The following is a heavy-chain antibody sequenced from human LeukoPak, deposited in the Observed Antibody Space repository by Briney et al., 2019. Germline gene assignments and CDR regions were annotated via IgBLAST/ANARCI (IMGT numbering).Heavy chain of an antibody. J-gene: IGHJ4*02. Sequence: ASVKVSCKASGYTFTGYYMHWVRQAPGQGLEWMGWINPNSGGTNYAQKFQGRVTMTRDTSISTAYMELSRLRSDDTAVYYCARVYTRGSSSSGIDYWGQGTLVTVSS. CDR2: INPNSGGT. CDR3: ARVYTRGSSSSGIDY. V-gene: IGHV1-2*02. CDR1: GYTFTGYY. D-gene: IGHD6-6*01.